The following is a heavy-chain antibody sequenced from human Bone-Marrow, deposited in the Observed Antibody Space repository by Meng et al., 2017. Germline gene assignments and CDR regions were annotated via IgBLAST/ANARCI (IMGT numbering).Heavy chain of an antibody. CDR1: GGTFSSYA. CDR2: IIPIFGTA. J-gene: IGHJ5*02. Sequence: VQRVQAGAEVEKSGSSVKVSCKASGGTFSSYAISWVRQAPGQGLEWMGGIIPIFGTANYAQKFQGRVTITADKSTSTAYMELSSLRSEDTAVYYCARVVGYSGSYELDPWGQGTLVTVSS. CDR3: ARVVGYSGSYELDP. D-gene: IGHD1-26*01. V-gene: IGHV1-69*06.